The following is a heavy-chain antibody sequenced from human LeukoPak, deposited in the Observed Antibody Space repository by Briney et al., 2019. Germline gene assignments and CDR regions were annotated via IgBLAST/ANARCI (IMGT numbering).Heavy chain of an antibody. D-gene: IGHD6-13*01. Sequence: GGSLRLSCAASGFTFSSYWMSWVRQAPGKGLEWVAFIRYDGSNKYYADSVRGRFTISRDNSKNTLYLQMNSLRAEDTAVYYCAKDRDSSSWYPTPITDYWGQGTLVTVSS. J-gene: IGHJ4*02. CDR3: AKDRDSSSWYPTPITDY. CDR2: IRYDGSNK. CDR1: GFTFSSYW. V-gene: IGHV3-30*02.